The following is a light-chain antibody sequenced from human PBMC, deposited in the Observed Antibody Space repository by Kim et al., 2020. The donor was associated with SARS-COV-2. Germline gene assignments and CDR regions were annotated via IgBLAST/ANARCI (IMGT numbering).Light chain of an antibody. Sequence: DIQMTQSPSSLSASVGDRVTITCRASQDISKDLNWYQQKPGKAPKLLIYAASNLQTGVPPRFSGSGSGTEFTLTISSLQPEDIATYFCLQYITLPLTFGGGTKV. CDR3: LQYITLPLT. CDR2: AAS. J-gene: IGKJ4*01. CDR1: QDISKD. V-gene: IGKV1-33*01.